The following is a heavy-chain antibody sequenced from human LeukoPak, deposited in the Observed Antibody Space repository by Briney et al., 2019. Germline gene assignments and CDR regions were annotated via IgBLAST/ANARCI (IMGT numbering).Heavy chain of an antibody. J-gene: IGHJ3*02. V-gene: IGHV4-34*01. CDR2: INHSGST. CDR3: ARDPRYNWNDHGAFDI. CDR1: GGSFSGYY. D-gene: IGHD1-1*01. Sequence: SETLSLTCAVYGGSFSGYYWSWIRQPPGKGLEWIGEINHSGSTNYNPSLKSRVTISVDTSKNQFSLKLSSVTAADTAVYYCARDPRYNWNDHGAFDIWGQGTMVTVSS.